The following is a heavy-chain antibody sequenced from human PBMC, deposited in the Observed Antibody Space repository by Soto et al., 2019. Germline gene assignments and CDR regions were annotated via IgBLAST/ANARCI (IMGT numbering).Heavy chain of an antibody. V-gene: IGHV1-3*01. J-gene: IGHJ3*02. CDR2: INAGNGNT. Sequence: ASVKVSCKASGYTFTSYAMHWVRQAPGQRLEWMGWINAGNGNTKYSQKFQGRVTMTADESTITAYLELSSLKQDDTAVYYCAREVAADGTFREDVFDIWGQGTLVTVSS. CDR3: AREVAADGTFREDVFDI. CDR1: GYTFTSYA. D-gene: IGHD6-13*01.